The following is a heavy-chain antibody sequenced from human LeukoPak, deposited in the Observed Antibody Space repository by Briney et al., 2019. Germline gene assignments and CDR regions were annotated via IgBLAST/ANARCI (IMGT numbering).Heavy chain of an antibody. V-gene: IGHV5-51*01. J-gene: IGHJ4*02. CDR2: IYPGDSDT. Sequence: GESLKISCKGSGYIFNSYWIAWVRQMPGRGLEWIGVIYPGDSDTRYSPSFQGQVTISADKSISTAYLQWGSLKASDTAMYYCARQDVWELPPDYWGQGTLVTVSS. D-gene: IGHD1-26*01. CDR1: GYIFNSYW. CDR3: ARQDVWELPPDY.